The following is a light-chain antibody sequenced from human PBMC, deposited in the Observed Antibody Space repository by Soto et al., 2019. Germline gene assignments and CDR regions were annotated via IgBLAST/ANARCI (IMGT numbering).Light chain of an antibody. J-gene: IGKJ2*02. CDR1: QSVSRF. CDR2: DTS. V-gene: IGKV3-15*01. Sequence: EIVMTQSPATLSVSPGERVTLSCRASQSVSRFLAWYQQRPGQAPRLLIYDTSTRATGVPDRFSGSGSGTEFSLTISSLQSEDFAGYYGQQYDNWPPCTFGQGTKLEV. CDR3: QQYDNWPPCT.